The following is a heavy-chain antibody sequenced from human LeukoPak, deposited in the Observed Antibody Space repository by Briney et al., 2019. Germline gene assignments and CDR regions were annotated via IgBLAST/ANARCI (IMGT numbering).Heavy chain of an antibody. Sequence: SETLSLTCTVSGGSISSYYWSWIRQPPGKGLEWIGYIYYSGSTHYNPSLKSRVTISVDTSKNQFSLKLRSVTPADTAVYYCARRRYTFDPWGQGTLGTVS. V-gene: IGHV4-59*08. CDR1: GGSISSYY. J-gene: IGHJ5*02. CDR2: IYYSGST. CDR3: ARRRYTFDP. D-gene: IGHD1-1*01.